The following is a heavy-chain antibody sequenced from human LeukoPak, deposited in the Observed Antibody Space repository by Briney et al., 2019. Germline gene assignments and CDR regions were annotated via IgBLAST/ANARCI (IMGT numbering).Heavy chain of an antibody. CDR1: GGSISRSSYY. V-gene: IGHV4-39*01. Sequence: SETLSLTCTVSGGSISRSSYYWGWVPQPPGKGLEWIGSIYYSGRTYYTPSLTSRLTLSVDTSKSQFYLKLSSVTAADTAVSYCARRKYSSSTSCSLFAYWGQGTLVTVSS. D-gene: IGHD2-2*01. J-gene: IGHJ4*02. CDR2: IYYSGRT. CDR3: ARRKYSSSTSCSLFAY.